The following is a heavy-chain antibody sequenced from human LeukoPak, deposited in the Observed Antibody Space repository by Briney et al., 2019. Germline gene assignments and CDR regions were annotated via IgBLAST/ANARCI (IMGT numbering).Heavy chain of an antibody. V-gene: IGHV1-8*03. CDR1: GYTFSSYD. CDR2: MSPNSGNT. Sequence: ALVKVSCKTSGYTFSSYDINWVRQATGQGLEWMGWMSPNSGNTGYAQKFQGRVTISRNTSITTAYMELSSLKSEDTAVYYCARDLSGSQRGGYFDNWGQGTLVTVSS. CDR3: ARDLSGSQRGGYFDN. D-gene: IGHD1-26*01. J-gene: IGHJ4*02.